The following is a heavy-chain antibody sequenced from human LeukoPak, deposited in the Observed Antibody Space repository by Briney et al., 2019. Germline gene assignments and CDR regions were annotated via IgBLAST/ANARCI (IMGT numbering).Heavy chain of an antibody. CDR3: ARSASGTGYTA. CDR1: GYTFTNDD. D-gene: IGHD3-9*01. CDR2: MNPNSGNT. V-gene: IGHV1-8*01. Sequence: ASVKVSCKASGYTFTNDDISWVRQATGQGLEWIGKMNPNSGNTGYAQKFQGRVTMTRSTSVSTVYMELNSLTSEDTAAYFCARSASGTGYTAWGQGTLVTVSS. J-gene: IGHJ4*02.